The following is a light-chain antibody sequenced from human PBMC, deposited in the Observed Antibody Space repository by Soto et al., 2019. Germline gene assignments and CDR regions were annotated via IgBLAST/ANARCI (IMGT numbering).Light chain of an antibody. J-gene: IGLJ3*02. V-gene: IGLV1-44*01. Sequence: QSVLTQPPSASGTPGQRVTISCSGSSSNIGSNPVNWYQQLPGTAPKLLIYSDNQRPSGVPDRFSGSKSGTSASLAISGLQSEDEADYYCAAWDHSLHGPMMFGGGTKLTVL. CDR1: SSNIGSNP. CDR2: SDN. CDR3: AAWDHSLHGPMM.